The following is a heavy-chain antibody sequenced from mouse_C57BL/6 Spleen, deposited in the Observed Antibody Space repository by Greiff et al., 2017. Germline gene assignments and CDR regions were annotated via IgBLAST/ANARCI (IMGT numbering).Heavy chain of an antibody. CDR1: GFTFSSYT. D-gene: IGHD1-1*01. J-gene: IGHJ2*01. CDR2: ISGGGGNT. Sequence: EVKLVESGGGLVKPGGSLKLSCAASGFTFSSYTMSWVRQTPEKRLEWVATISGGGGNTYYPDSVKGRFTISRDNAKNTLYLQMSSLRSEDTALYYCASQPPYYYGSSYGYFDYWGQGTTLTVSS. V-gene: IGHV5-9*01. CDR3: ASQPPYYYGSSYGYFDY.